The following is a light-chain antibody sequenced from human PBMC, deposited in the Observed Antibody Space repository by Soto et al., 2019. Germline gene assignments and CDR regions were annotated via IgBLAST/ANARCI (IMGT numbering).Light chain of an antibody. V-gene: IGKV3-15*01. J-gene: IGKJ1*01. CDR1: QSVSSN. Sequence: EIVMTQSPATLSVSPGERATLSCRASQSVSSNLAWYQQKPGQAPRLLIYGASTRATGIPARFSGSGSGTEFTLTISSPQSEDFAFYYCQQYNNWPFPSWTFGQGTKVEI. CDR3: QQYNNWPFPSWT. CDR2: GAS.